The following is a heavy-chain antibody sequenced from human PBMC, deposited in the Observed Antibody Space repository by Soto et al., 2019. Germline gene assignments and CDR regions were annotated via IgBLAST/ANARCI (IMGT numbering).Heavy chain of an antibody. Sequence: QVQLVQSGAKVKKPGSSVKVSCKASGGTFSSYAISWVRQAPGQGLEWMGGIIPIFGTANYAQKFQGRVTISADEPTSTAYMELSSLRSEDTAVYYCARVSSLKRWPDAFDIWGQGTMVTVSS. V-gene: IGHV1-69*01. J-gene: IGHJ3*02. CDR2: IIPIFGTA. CDR3: ARVSSLKRWPDAFDI. CDR1: GGTFSSYA.